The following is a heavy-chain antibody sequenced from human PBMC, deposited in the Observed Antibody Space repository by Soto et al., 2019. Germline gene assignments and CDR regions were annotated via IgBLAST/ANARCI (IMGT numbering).Heavy chain of an antibody. CDR2: INAGNGNT. CDR3: ARAVAVAADFDY. V-gene: IGHV1-3*01. CDR1: GYTFTGYA. Sequence: ASVKVSCKASGYTFTGYAMHWVRQAPGQRLEWMGWINAGNGNTKYSQKFQGRVTITRDASASAAYMELSSLSSEDTAVYYCARAVAVAADFDYWGQGTLVTVSS. D-gene: IGHD6-19*01. J-gene: IGHJ4*02.